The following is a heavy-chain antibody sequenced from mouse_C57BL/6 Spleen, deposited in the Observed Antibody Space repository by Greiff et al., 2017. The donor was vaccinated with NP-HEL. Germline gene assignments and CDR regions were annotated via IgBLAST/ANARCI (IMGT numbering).Heavy chain of an antibody. D-gene: IGHD2-1*01. Sequence: QVQLQQPGAELVRPGTSVKLSCKASGYTFTSYWMHWVKQRPGQGLEWIGVIDPSDSYTNYNQKFKGKATLTVDTSSSTAYMQLSSLTSEDSAVYYCARENYGNYYFDYWGQGTTLTVSS. CDR2: IDPSDSYT. V-gene: IGHV1-59*01. CDR1: GYTFTSYW. CDR3: ARENYGNYYFDY. J-gene: IGHJ2*01.